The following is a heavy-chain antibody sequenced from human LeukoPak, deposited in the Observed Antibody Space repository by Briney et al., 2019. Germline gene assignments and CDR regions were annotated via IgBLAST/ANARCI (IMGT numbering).Heavy chain of an antibody. CDR2: INHSGST. D-gene: IGHD6-19*01. CDR3: ARGYTGYSSGWYRGAWFDP. J-gene: IGHJ5*02. V-gene: IGHV4-39*07. CDR1: GGSISSGSYY. Sequence: PSQTLSLTCTVSGGSISSGSYYWSWIRQPPGKGLEGIVEINHSGSTNYNPSLKSRVTISVATSKNQFSLKLSSVTAADTAVYYCARGYTGYSSGWYRGAWFDPWGQGTLVTVSS.